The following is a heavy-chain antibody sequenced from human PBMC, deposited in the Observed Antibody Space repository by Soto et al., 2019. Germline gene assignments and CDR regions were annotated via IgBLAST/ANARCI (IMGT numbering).Heavy chain of an antibody. CDR1: GGSFRRYH. CDR3: ARGLALTTVTSPYYYFYMDV. Sequence: SETLSLTCAVYGGSFRRYHWTWIRQPPGKGLGWIGKVNDAGSTNYNPSLKSRVTISVDTSKSQFSLELNSVTSADTAVYYCARGLALTTVTSPYYYFYMDVWGKGTTVT. J-gene: IGHJ6*03. CDR2: VNDAGST. D-gene: IGHD4-17*01. V-gene: IGHV4-34*01.